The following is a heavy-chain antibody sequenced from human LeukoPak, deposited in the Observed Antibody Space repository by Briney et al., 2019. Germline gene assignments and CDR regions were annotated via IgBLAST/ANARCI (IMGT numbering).Heavy chain of an antibody. J-gene: IGHJ4*02. D-gene: IGHD3-16*01. Sequence: PSESLSLTCTASGGSISGYIHNWVWKPPAPGKTLEWIANIYPTGSTYYNPSLGSRVTISADMSKNQFSLKLTSVTATDTAIYVCLHDLGMWGQGMLVTVSS. CDR3: LHDLGM. CDR2: IYPTGST. V-gene: IGHV4-39*01. CDR1: GGSISGYIHN.